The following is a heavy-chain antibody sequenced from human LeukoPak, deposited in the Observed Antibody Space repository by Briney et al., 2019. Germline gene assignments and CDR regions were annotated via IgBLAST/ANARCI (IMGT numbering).Heavy chain of an antibody. Sequence: GGSLRLSCAASGFALSSHWMTWVRQVPGRGPEWVANVNRDGSETYYLDSVKGRFTISKDNAKNSLYLQMNSLRAEDTALYHCARNNGMDVWGLGTTVIVSS. CDR3: ARNNGMDV. J-gene: IGHJ6*02. V-gene: IGHV3-7*03. CDR2: VNRDGSET. CDR1: GFALSSHW.